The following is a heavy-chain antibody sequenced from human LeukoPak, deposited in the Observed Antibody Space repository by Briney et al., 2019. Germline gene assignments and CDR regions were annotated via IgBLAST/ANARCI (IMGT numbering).Heavy chain of an antibody. Sequence: PGGSLRLSCAVSGFPLSDAWMNWVRQAPGKGLEWVGRIKRTVYGAPTDYAAPVKGRFIITRDDSRNMLYLQMNSLKTEDTAVYFCTSGYSVARHDHYWGPGTPVIVSS. V-gene: IGHV3-15*07. D-gene: IGHD5/OR15-5a*01. CDR1: GFPLSDAW. J-gene: IGHJ4*02. CDR3: TSGYSVARHDHY. CDR2: IKRTVYGAPT.